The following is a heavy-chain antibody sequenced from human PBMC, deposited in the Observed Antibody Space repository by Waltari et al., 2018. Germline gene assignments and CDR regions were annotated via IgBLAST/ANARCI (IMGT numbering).Heavy chain of an antibody. J-gene: IGHJ6*02. CDR2: IYTSGST. D-gene: IGHD3-22*01. CDR3: ARGGIYYYDSSGYKSAQYYYYYYGMDV. CDR1: GGSISSYY. Sequence: QVQLQESGPGLVKPSETLSLTCTVSGGSISSYYWSWIRQPAGKGLAWIGSIYTSGSTNYNPSLKSRVTMSVDTSKNQFSLKLSSVTAADTAVYYCARGGIYYYDSSGYKSAQYYYYYYGMDVWGQGTTVTVSS. V-gene: IGHV4-4*07.